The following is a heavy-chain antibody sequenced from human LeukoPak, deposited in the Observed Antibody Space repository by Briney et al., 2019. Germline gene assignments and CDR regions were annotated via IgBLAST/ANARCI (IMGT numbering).Heavy chain of an antibody. D-gene: IGHD3-10*01. CDR1: GGSLSGYY. V-gene: IGHV4-34*01. CDR2: INHSGST. J-gene: IGHJ4*02. CDR3: AREKSSGLLWFRGIIDY. Sequence: PSETLSLTCAVYGGSLSGYYWSWIRQPPGKGLEWIGEINHSGSTNYNPSLKSRVTISVDTSKNQFSLKLSSVTAADTAVYYCAREKSSGLLWFRGIIDYWGQGTLVTVSS.